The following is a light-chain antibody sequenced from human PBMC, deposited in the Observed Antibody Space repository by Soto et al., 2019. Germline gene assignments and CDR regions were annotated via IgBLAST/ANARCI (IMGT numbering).Light chain of an antibody. CDR2: DAS. V-gene: IGKV3-11*01. J-gene: IGKJ4*01. CDR1: QSVSSY. Sequence: EIVLTQSPATLSLSPGARATLSCRASQSVSSYLAWYQQKPGLAPRLLIYDASNRATGVPARFSGSGSGTDFTLSISSLEPEDFAVYYCQQRSNWPLTFGGGTKVEI. CDR3: QQRSNWPLT.